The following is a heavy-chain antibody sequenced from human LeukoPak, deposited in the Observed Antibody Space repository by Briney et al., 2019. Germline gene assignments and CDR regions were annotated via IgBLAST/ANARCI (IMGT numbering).Heavy chain of an antibody. Sequence: GGSLRLSCAASGFTFNNYAMSWVRQAPGKGLEWVSSISGSGTSTYYADSVKGRFTISRDNSKNTLYLQMNSLRAEDTAVYHCAKSPIVGATFYFDYWGQGTLVTVSS. CDR1: GFTFNNYA. CDR3: AKSPIVGATFYFDY. V-gene: IGHV3-23*01. J-gene: IGHJ4*02. CDR2: ISGSGTST. D-gene: IGHD1-26*01.